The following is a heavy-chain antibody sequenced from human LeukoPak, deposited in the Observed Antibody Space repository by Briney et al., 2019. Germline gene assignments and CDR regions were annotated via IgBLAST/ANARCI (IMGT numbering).Heavy chain of an antibody. CDR2: MSPNSGDT. CDR1: GCTFTSYD. V-gene: IGHV1-8*01. Sequence: ASVKVSCKASGCTFTSYDFNWVRQATGQRPEWMGWMSPNSGDTGYAQKFQDRVTMTRNTSISTAYMELSSLRSDDTAVYYCARGPPNWGYDYWGPGTLVTVSS. CDR3: ARGPPNWGYDY. J-gene: IGHJ4*02. D-gene: IGHD7-27*01.